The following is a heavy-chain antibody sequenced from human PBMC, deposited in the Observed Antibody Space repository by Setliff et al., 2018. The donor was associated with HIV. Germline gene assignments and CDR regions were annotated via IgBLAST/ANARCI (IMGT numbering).Heavy chain of an antibody. D-gene: IGHD2-2*02. CDR2: IIPVFGMT. Sequence: SVKVSCKASGGTFSSSALSWVRQARGQGPEWLGGIIPVFGMTDYAQNFQGRLTITADTSTSTAYMELLSLRSDDTAVYYCARDGASYCSSTSCYKPLSDYWGQGTLVTVSS. J-gene: IGHJ4*02. CDR3: ARDGASYCSSTSCYKPLSDY. V-gene: IGHV1-69*10. CDR1: GGTFSSSA.